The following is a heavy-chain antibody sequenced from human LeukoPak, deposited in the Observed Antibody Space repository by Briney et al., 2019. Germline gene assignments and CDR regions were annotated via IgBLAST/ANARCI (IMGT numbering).Heavy chain of an antibody. CDR1: GFTFSSYA. D-gene: IGHD5-12*01. Sequence: GGSLRLSCAASGFTFSSYAMSWVRQAPGKGLEWVSAISGSGGSTYYADSVKGRFTISRDNSKNTLYLQMNSLRAEDTAVYYCAKDHSYSGYDSVRDFDYWGQGTLVTVPS. V-gene: IGHV3-23*01. CDR2: ISGSGGST. J-gene: IGHJ4*02. CDR3: AKDHSYSGYDSVRDFDY.